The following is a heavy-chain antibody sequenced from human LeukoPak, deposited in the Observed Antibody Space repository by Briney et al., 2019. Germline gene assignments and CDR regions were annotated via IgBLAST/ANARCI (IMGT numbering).Heavy chain of an antibody. CDR2: ISSGSSYI. V-gene: IGHV3-21*01. J-gene: IGHJ3*01. Sequence: GGSLRLSCAAPGFTSSSSSINWVRQAPGKGLGWVSSISSGSSYIYYADSVKGRFSISRDNAKNSLYLQMNTLGAEDTAVYYCAKDQGQNHGFDVWGQGTMVNVSS. CDR1: GFTSSSSS. CDR3: AKDQGQNHGFDV.